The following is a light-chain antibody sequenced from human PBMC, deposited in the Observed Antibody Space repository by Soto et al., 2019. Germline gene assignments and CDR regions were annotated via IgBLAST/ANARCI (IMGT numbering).Light chain of an antibody. CDR2: GAS. Sequence: EIVLTQSPGTLSLSPGERATLSCRASQSVSSINLAWYQQKPGQAPRLLIYGASSRATGIPDRFSGSGSGTDFTLTISRLESEDFAVYYGPQYGSTPRTFGQGTKVEIK. J-gene: IGKJ1*01. V-gene: IGKV3-20*01. CDR1: QSVSSIN. CDR3: PQYGSTPRT.